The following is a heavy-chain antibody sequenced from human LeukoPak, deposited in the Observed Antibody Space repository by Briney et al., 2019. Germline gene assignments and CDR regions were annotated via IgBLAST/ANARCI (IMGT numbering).Heavy chain of an antibody. J-gene: IGHJ4*02. CDR3: AKDLLGWRGPFDY. CDR2: IGGSGDST. CDR1: GFTFSSYA. Sequence: QPGGSLRFSCAASGFTFSSYAMSWVRQAPGKGLEWVSAIGGSGDSTYYADSVKGRFTISRDNSKNTLYLQMNSLRAEDTAVYYCAKDLLGWRGPFDYWGQGTLVTVSS. D-gene: IGHD2-15*01. V-gene: IGHV3-23*01.